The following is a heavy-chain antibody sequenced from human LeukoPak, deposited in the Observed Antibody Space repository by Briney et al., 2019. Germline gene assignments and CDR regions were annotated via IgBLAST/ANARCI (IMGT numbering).Heavy chain of an antibody. V-gene: IGHV3-30*18. J-gene: IGHJ4*02. D-gene: IGHD2-21*02. CDR3: AKDSGDSGGDCGDY. Sequence: GGSLRLSCAASGFTFSSYGMHWVRQAPGKGLEWVAVISYDGSNKYYADSVKGRFTISRDNSKNTLYLQMNSLRAEDTAVCYCAKDSGDSGGDCGDYWGQGTLVTVSS. CDR1: GFTFSSYG. CDR2: ISYDGSNK.